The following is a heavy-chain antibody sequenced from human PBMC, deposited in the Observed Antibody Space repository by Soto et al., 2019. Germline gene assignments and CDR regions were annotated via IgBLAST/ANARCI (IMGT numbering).Heavy chain of an antibody. CDR1: EFTFRDYY. V-gene: IGHV3-11*01. J-gene: IGHJ5*02. Sequence: GGSLRLSCAASEFTFRDYYMTWIRQAPGKGLEWVSYISNSGSTIYYADSVKGRFTISRDNAKNSLYLQMNSLRAEDTAVYYCARGLAYGDYGWLDPWGQGTLVTVSS. CDR2: ISNSGSTI. D-gene: IGHD4-17*01. CDR3: ARGLAYGDYGWLDP.